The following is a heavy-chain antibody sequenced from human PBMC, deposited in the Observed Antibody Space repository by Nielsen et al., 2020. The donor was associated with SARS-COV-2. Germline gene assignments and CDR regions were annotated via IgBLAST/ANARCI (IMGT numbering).Heavy chain of an antibody. D-gene: IGHD7-27*01. CDR1: GFTFSSYA. J-gene: IGHJ4*02. V-gene: IGHV3-30-3*01. CDR3: ARGNGWGSYFDY. CDR2: ISYDGSEK. Sequence: GGSLRLSCAASGFTFSSYAMHWVRQAPGKGLEWVAVISYDGSEKYYADSVKGRFTISRDNSKNTLYLQINSLRAEDTAVYYCARGNGWGSYFDYWGQGTLVTVSS.